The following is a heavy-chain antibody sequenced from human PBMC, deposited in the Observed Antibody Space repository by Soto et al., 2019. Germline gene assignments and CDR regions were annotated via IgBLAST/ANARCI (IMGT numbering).Heavy chain of an antibody. Sequence: SETLSLTCAVSGGSISSSNWWSWVRQPPGKGLEWIGEIYHSGSTYYNMSLKSRVTISVDKSNNQFSLKLTSMTAADSAVYYCARAGYTSGHYFDYWGQGTLVTVSS. V-gene: IGHV4-4*02. CDR3: ARAGYTSGHYFDY. D-gene: IGHD5-18*01. CDR2: IYHSGST. J-gene: IGHJ4*02. CDR1: GGSISSSNW.